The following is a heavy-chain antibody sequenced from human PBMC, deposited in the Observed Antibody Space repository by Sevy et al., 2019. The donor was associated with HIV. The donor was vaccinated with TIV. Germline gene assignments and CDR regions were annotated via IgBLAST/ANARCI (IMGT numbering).Heavy chain of an antibody. CDR2: IYYSGST. CDR3: ARHQLSGGSSGWFSNYYFDY. J-gene: IGHJ4*02. V-gene: IGHV4-39*01. CDR1: GGSISSSSYY. Sequence: SETLSLTCTVSGGSISSSSYYWGWIRQPPGKGLEWIGSIYYSGSTYYNPSLKGRVTISVDTSKNQFSLMLSSVTAADTAVYYCARHQLSGGSSGWFSNYYFDYWGQGTLVTVSS. D-gene: IGHD6-19*01.